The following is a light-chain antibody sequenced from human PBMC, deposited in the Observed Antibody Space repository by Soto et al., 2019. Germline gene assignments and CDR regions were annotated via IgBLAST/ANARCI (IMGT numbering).Light chain of an antibody. J-gene: IGKJ5*01. CDR2: GAS. CDR1: QSVSSSY. CDR3: QQYGSSPPIT. Sequence: EIVLTQSPGTLSLSPGERATLSCRASQSVSSSYLAWYQQKPGQAPRLLIYGASSRATGIPDRFSGSGSGTDFTLTISRLEPEDCAGYYCQQYGSSPPITFGQGTRLEIK. V-gene: IGKV3-20*01.